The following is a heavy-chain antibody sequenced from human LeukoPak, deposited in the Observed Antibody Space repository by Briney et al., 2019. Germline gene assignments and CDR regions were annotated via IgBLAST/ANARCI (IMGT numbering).Heavy chain of an antibody. CDR1: GYTFTSYG. J-gene: IGHJ4*02. Sequence: ASVTVSCKASGYTFTSYGISWVRQAPGQGLEWMGWISAYIGNTNYAQKLQGRVTMTTDTSTSTACMELRSLRSDDTAVYYCARAPQYYDILTSYPQFDYWGQGTLVTVSS. D-gene: IGHD3-9*01. CDR2: ISAYIGNT. CDR3: ARAPQYYDILTSYPQFDY. V-gene: IGHV1-18*01.